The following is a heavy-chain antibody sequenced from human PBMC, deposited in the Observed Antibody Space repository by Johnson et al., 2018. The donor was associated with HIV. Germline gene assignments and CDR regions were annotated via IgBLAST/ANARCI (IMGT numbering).Heavy chain of an antibody. Sequence: VQLVESGGGLIQPGGSLRLSCAASGFTVSSNYMSWVRQAPGKGLEWVSVIYSGGSTYYADSVKGRFTISRDNSKNSLYLQMNSLRTEDTALYYCAKDQEWLQLNWGSQDIWGQGTMVTVSS. J-gene: IGHJ3*02. CDR2: IYSGGST. V-gene: IGHV3-53*01. D-gene: IGHD5-24*01. CDR1: GFTVSSNY. CDR3: AKDQEWLQLNWGSQDI.